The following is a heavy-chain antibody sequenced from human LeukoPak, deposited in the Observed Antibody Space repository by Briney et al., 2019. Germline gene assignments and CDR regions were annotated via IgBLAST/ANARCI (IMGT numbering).Heavy chain of an antibody. V-gene: IGHV3-48*02. Sequence: SGGSLRLSCAASGFTFSSYSMNWVRQAPGKGLEWVSYISSSISTIYYANSVKGRFTISRDNAKNSLYLQMNSLRDEDTAVYYCARDFTGGSCTFDYWGQGTLVTVSS. CDR2: ISSSISTI. CDR3: ARDFTGGSCTFDY. D-gene: IGHD2-15*01. CDR1: GFTFSSYS. J-gene: IGHJ4*02.